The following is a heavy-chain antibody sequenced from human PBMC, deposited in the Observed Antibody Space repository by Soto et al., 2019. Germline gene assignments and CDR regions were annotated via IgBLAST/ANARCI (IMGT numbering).Heavy chain of an antibody. J-gene: IGHJ4*02. D-gene: IGHD6-6*01. V-gene: IGHV6-1*01. CDR1: GDSVSRNSAA. CDR3: ARGSPFSSSPHFDY. CDR2: TYYRSKWYN. Sequence: SQTLSLTCAISGDSVSRNSAAWNWIRQSPSRGLEWLGRTYYRSKWYNDYAVSVKSRITINPDTSKNQFSLQLNSVTPEDTAVYYCARGSPFSSSPHFDYWGQGTLVTASS.